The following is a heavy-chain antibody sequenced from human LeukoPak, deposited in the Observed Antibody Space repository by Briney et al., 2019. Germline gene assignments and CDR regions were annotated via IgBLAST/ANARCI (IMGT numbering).Heavy chain of an antibody. CDR2: IYYSGST. CDR1: GGSISSYY. D-gene: IGHD4-17*01. Sequence: PSETLSLTCTVYGGSISSYYWSWIRQPPGRGLEWIGYIYYSGSTNHDPALKSRVTISVDTSKNQFSLKLSSVTAADTAVYYCARGPRTTVPSFDPWGQGTLVTVSS. CDR3: ARGPRTTVPSFDP. J-gene: IGHJ5*02. V-gene: IGHV4-59*01.